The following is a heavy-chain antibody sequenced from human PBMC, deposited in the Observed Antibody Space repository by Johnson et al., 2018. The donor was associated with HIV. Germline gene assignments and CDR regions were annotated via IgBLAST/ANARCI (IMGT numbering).Heavy chain of an antibody. J-gene: IGHJ3*02. V-gene: IGHV3-11*01. CDR1: GFTFNDYY. CDR3: AKEVGWLGDAFDI. CDR2: ISTSGATI. D-gene: IGHD6-19*01. Sequence: QVQLVESGGGVVKPGGSLRLSCAASGFTFNDYYMSWIRQAPGKGLEWLSYISTSGATIYYADSVKGRFTISRDNAKKSLYLQMNSLRAEDTAVYCCAKEVGWLGDAFDIWGQGTMVTVSS.